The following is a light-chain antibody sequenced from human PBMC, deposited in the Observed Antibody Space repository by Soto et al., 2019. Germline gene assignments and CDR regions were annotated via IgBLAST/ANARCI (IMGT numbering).Light chain of an antibody. CDR1: QSVSSSH. CDR2: AAS. V-gene: IGKV3-20*01. CDR3: QQYGYSPIT. Sequence: IFLTQSPGSLYLSRWERATLSWRASQSVSSSHLAWYQHKPGQAPRLLIYAASSRATGSPDRFSGGGSGTDFTLTISRLEPEDFAVYYCQQYGYSPITFGQGTRLEIK. J-gene: IGKJ5*01.